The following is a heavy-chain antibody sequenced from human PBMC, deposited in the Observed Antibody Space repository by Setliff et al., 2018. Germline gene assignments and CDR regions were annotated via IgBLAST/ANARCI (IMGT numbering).Heavy chain of an antibody. J-gene: IGHJ1*01. D-gene: IGHD4-17*01. V-gene: IGHV1-18*01. Sequence: ASVKVSCKTSGYAFITFGMSWVRQAPGQGLEWMGWMSPVYGIANYARKFQGRVTLTADTSTTTAYLELTSLRYDDTAVYYCARRAVTAEYFQHWGHGTLVTVSS. CDR3: ARRAVTAEYFQH. CDR2: MSPVYGIA. CDR1: GYAFITFG.